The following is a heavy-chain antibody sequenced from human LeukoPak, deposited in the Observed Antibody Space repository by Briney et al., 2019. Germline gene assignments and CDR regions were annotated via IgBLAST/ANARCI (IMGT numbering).Heavy chain of an antibody. CDR2: IYTSGST. CDR3: ARGLRNWNDAGKYNWFDP. J-gene: IGHJ5*02. CDR1: GGSISSYY. V-gene: IGHV4-4*07. D-gene: IGHD1-20*01. Sequence: KPSETLSLTCTVSGGSISSYYWSWIRQPAGKGLEWIGRIYTSGSTNYNPSLKSRVTMSVDTSKNQFSLKLSSVTAADTAVYYCARGLRNWNDAGKYNWFDPWGQGTLVTVSS.